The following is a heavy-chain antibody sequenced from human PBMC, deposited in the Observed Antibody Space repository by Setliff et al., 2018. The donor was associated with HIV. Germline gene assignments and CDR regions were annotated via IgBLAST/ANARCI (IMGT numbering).Heavy chain of an antibody. V-gene: IGHV4-34*01. J-gene: IGHJ3*02. CDR3: ARGPLDSSGYRSDAFDI. Sequence: SETLSLTCAVSGGSLSGYYWTWIRQPPGKGLEWIGEINPTVNTNYNPSLKSRVIISVDTSQNEFSLKLSSVTAADTAVYYCARGPLDSSGYRSDAFDIWGQGTMVTVSS. D-gene: IGHD3-22*01. CDR2: INPTVNT. CDR1: GGSLSGYY.